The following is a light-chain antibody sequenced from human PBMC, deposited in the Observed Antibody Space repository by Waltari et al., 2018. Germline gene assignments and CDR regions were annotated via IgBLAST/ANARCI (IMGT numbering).Light chain of an antibody. V-gene: IGLV4-69*01. CDR2: VNSDGSH. CDR3: QTGGHGTWV. Sequence: QLVLTQSPSASASLGASVKLTCTLSSGHSSNIIAWHQQQPEKGPRYLMKVNSDGSHSTGDEIPDRFSGSSSGAERYLTISSLQSEDEADYYCQTGGHGTWVFGGGTKLTVL. CDR1: SGHSSNI. J-gene: IGLJ3*02.